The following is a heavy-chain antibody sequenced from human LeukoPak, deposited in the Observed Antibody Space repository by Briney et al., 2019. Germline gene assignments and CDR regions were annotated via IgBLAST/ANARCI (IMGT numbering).Heavy chain of an antibody. CDR2: IYYSGST. CDR1: GGSISSYC. V-gene: IGHV4-59*08. Sequence: SETLSLTCTVSGGSISSYCWSWIRQPPGKGLEWIGYIYYSGSTNYNPSLKSRVTISVDTSKNQFSLKLSSVTAADTAVYYCARSTGWLGGAFDTWGHGTMVTVSS. J-gene: IGHJ3*02. D-gene: IGHD6-19*01. CDR3: ARSTGWLGGAFDT.